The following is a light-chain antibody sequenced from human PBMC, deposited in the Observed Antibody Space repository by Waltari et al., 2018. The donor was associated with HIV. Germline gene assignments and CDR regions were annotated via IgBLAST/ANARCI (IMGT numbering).Light chain of an antibody. CDR1: QGVGSF. J-gene: IGKJ4*01. Sequence: EMVLKQSPVTPSLSRGARAALSCRASQGVGSFLAWYQQKPGQAPKLLIYETCQRASGTPDRFSGSGSGTDFTLTISSLEPEDFAIYYCQQRSDWPLTFGGGTKVEIK. CDR2: ETC. CDR3: QQRSDWPLT. V-gene: IGKV3-11*01.